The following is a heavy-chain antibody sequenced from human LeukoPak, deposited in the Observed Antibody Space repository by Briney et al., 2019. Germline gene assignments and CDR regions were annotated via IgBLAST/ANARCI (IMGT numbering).Heavy chain of an antibody. CDR1: GFIFSTYA. CDR3: AKDLDYYDSSGPHDY. CDR2: VSGSGSSS. J-gene: IGHJ4*02. D-gene: IGHD3-22*01. V-gene: IGHV3-23*01. Sequence: GGSLRLSCAASGFIFSTYAMTWVRQAPGKGLEWVSGVSGSGSSSYHADSVKGRFTISRDNSKNTLYLQMNSLRTEDTAVYYCAKDLDYYDSSGPHDYWGQGTLVTVSS.